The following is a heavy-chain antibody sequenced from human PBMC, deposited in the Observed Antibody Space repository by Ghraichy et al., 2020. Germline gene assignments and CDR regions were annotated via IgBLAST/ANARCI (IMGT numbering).Heavy chain of an antibody. CDR2: ISGDGGST. J-gene: IGHJ4*02. Sequence: LSLTCAASGFTFDDYAMHWVRQAPGKGLEWVSLISGDGGSTYYADSVKGRFTISRDNSKNSLYLQMNSLRTEDTALYYCAKGGDSSGWYSDYWGQGTLVTVSS. CDR1: GFTFDDYA. CDR3: AKGGDSSGWYSDY. V-gene: IGHV3-43*02. D-gene: IGHD6-19*01.